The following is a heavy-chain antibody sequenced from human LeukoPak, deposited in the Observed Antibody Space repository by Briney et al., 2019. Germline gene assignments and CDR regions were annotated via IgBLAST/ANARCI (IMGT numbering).Heavy chain of an antibody. J-gene: IGHJ4*02. CDR2: MYYSGTT. Sequence: SETLSLTCSVSGSSMNLYSWNWIRQSPGKGLEWIAYMYYSGTTNYNPSLENRAAISLDLSRHQFSLRLNSVTAADTAVYYCARVRLRDGYDYWGQGTLVTVSS. CDR1: GSSMNLYS. V-gene: IGHV4-59*12. CDR3: ARVRLRDGYDY. D-gene: IGHD5-24*01.